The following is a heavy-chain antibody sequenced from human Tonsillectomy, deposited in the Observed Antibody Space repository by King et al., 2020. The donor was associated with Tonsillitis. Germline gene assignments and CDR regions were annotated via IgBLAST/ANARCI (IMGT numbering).Heavy chain of an antibody. Sequence: VQLVESGGDLVQSGGSLRLSCAASGFSFSTYWMNWVRQAPGKGLEWVANINHDGSEKYYVDSVKGRFTISRDNTENSLYLQMNSLSAEDTAVYYCARESFNIGWLDAFDIWGRGTMVIVSS. CDR3: ARESFNIGWLDAFDI. V-gene: IGHV3-7*01. CDR2: INHDGSEK. D-gene: IGHD6-19*01. CDR1: GFSFSTYW. J-gene: IGHJ3*02.